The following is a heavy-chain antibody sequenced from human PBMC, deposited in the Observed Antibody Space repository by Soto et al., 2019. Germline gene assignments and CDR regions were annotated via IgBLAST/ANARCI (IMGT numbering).Heavy chain of an antibody. CDR3: ASTPAAASTEYFQH. D-gene: IGHD6-13*01. CDR1: GFTFSSYA. Sequence: GGSLRLSCAASGFTFSSYAMSWVRQAPGKGLEWVSAISGSGGSTYYADSVKGRFTISRDNSKNTLYLQMNSLRAEDTAVYYCASTPAAASTEYFQHWGQGTLVTVSS. CDR2: ISGSGGST. V-gene: IGHV3-23*01. J-gene: IGHJ1*01.